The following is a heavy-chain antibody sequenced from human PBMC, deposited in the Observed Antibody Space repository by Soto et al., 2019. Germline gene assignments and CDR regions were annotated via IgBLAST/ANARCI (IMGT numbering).Heavy chain of an antibody. Sequence: SETLSLTCTVSGGSISSGGYYWSWIRQHPGKGLEWIGYIYYSGSTYYNPSLKSRVTISADKSISTAYLQWSSLKASDTAMYYCASESLLYGGIFDYWGQGTLVTVSS. J-gene: IGHJ4*02. CDR3: ASESLLYGGIFDY. V-gene: IGHV4-31*03. CDR1: GGSISSGGYY. CDR2: IYYSGST. D-gene: IGHD4-17*01.